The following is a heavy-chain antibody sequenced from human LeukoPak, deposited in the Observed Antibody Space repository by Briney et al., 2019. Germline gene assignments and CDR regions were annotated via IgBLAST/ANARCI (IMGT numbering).Heavy chain of an antibody. CDR1: GGSISSSSYY. V-gene: IGHV4-39*01. D-gene: IGHD3-3*01. J-gene: IGHJ3*02. CDR3: ARITYYDFWSGYYTLNDAFDI. CDR2: IYYSGSA. Sequence: SETLSLTCTVSGGSISSSSYYWGWIRQPPGKGLEWIGSIYYSGSAYYNPSLKSRFTISVDTSKNQFSLKLSSVTAADTAVYYCARITYYDFWSGYYTLNDAFDIWGQGTMVTVSS.